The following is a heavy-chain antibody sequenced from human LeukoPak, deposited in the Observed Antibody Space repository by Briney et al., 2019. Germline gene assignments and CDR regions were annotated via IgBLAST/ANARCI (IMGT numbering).Heavy chain of an antibody. Sequence: ASVKVSCKASGYTFTRHYMHWVRPAPGQGLEWMGIINPSGGSTSYAQKFQGRVTMTRDTSTSTVYMELSSLRSEDTAVYYCAREADYDDGMDVWGQGTTVTVSS. J-gene: IGHJ6*02. CDR1: GYTFTRHY. CDR3: AREADYDDGMDV. V-gene: IGHV1-46*01. CDR2: INPSGGST. D-gene: IGHD3-22*01.